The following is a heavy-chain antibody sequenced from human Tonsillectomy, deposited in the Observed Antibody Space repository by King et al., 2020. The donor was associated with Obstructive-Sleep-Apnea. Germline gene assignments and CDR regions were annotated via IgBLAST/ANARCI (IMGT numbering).Heavy chain of an antibody. Sequence: QLQESGPGLVKPSETLSLTSTVSGGSISSNSYWGWNRQPPGKGLEWIGHIYYSGSTYYNPSLKSRVTISVDTSKNQFSLELNSVTAADTAVYYCARADRDIAMGLFDYWGQGTLVTVSS. D-gene: IGHD5-18*01. J-gene: IGHJ4*02. V-gene: IGHV4-39*07. CDR2: IYYSGST. CDR3: ARADRDIAMGLFDY. CDR1: GGSISSNSY.